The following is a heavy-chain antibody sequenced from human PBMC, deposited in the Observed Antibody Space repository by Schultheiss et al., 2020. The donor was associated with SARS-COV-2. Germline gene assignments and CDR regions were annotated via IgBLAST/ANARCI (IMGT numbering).Heavy chain of an antibody. CDR2: IYHSGST. J-gene: IGHJ4*02. Sequence: SETLSLTCAVYGGSFSGYYWSWIRQPPGKGLEWIGSIYHSGSTYYNPSLKSRVTISVDTSKNQFSLKLSSVTAADTAVYYCARDGSSGWYAYFDYWGQGTLVTVSS. V-gene: IGHV4-34*01. D-gene: IGHD6-19*01. CDR1: GGSFSGYY. CDR3: ARDGSSGWYAYFDY.